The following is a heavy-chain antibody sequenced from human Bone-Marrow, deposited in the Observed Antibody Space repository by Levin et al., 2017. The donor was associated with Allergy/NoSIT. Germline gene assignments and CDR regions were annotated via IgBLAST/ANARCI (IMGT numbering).Heavy chain of an antibody. CDR2: ISGSGGST. D-gene: IGHD1-26*01. V-gene: IGHV3-23*01. CDR1: GFTFSSYA. J-gene: IGHJ4*02. Sequence: PSETLSLTCAASGFTFSSYAMSWVRQAPGKGLEWVSAISGSGGSTYYADSVKGRFTISRDNSKNTLYLQMNSLRAEDTAVYYCAKGWELLKGNASPIDYWGQGTLVTVSS. CDR3: AKGWELLKGNASPIDY.